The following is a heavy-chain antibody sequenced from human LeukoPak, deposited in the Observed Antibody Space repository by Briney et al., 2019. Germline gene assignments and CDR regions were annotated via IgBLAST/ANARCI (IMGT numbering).Heavy chain of an antibody. Sequence: PSETLSLTCTVSGGSINTYYWNWIRQPPGKRLEWIGFISHSGTTNYNPSLKSRVTMSVDTSKNQFTLNLSSATAADTAVYYCARVWGGYSGSDYWGQGTLVTVSS. CDR3: ARVWGGYSGSDY. V-gene: IGHV4-59*01. D-gene: IGHD5-12*01. CDR1: GGSINTYY. J-gene: IGHJ4*02. CDR2: ISHSGTT.